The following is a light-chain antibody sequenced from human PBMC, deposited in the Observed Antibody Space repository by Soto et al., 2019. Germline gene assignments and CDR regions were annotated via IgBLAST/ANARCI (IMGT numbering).Light chain of an antibody. Sequence: QAVLTQPASGSGSPGQSITISCPGTSHDVVGYNYVSWYQHHPGKPPKLIIYDVTNRPSGVSNPFSGSKSGNTASLTISGLQPEDEADYYCSSYTTTNTRQIVFGTGTKVTVL. V-gene: IGLV2-14*03. CDR3: SSYTTTNTRQIV. CDR2: DVT. J-gene: IGLJ1*01. CDR1: SHDVVGYNY.